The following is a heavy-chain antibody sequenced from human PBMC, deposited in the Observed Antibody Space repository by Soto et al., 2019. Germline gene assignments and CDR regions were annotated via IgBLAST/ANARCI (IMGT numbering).Heavy chain of an antibody. CDR3: PREPLYCSGGSCYLGWFDP. J-gene: IGHJ5*02. D-gene: IGHD2-15*01. CDR2: IYYSGST. V-gene: IGHV4-59*12. CDR1: GGSISSYY. Sequence: QVQLQESGPGLVKPSETLSLTCTVSGGSISSYYWSWIRQPPGKGLEWIGYIYYSGSTNYNPSLKSRVTISVDTSKNQFSLKLSSVTAADTAVYYCPREPLYCSGGSCYLGWFDPWGQGTLVTVSS.